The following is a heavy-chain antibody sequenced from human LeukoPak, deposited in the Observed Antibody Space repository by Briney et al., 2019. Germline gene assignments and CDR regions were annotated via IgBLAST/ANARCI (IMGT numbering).Heavy chain of an antibody. D-gene: IGHD6-19*01. J-gene: IGHJ5*02. CDR3: ATRQSNGWYDWFDP. CDR2: IDHSGST. CDR1: GGSFSGYD. V-gene: IGHV4-34*01. Sequence: SETLSLTCAVYGGSFSGYDWSWLRQPPAKGLEWIGEIDHSGSTNHNPSLKSRVTISVDTSKNQFSLKLSSVTAADTAVYFCATRQSNGWYDWFDPWGQGTLVTVSS.